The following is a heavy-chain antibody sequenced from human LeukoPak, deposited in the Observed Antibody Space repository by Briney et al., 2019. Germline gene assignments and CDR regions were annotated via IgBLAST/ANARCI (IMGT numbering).Heavy chain of an antibody. V-gene: IGHV3-23*01. CDR1: GIGFSSYA. CDR3: AMSPVVPAAPFDY. J-gene: IGHJ4*02. CDR2: ITDDGTTI. D-gene: IGHD2-2*01. Sequence: GGSLRLSCAASGIGFSSYAMNWVRQAPGKGPEWLSYITDDGTTIYYADSVKGRFTISRDNSKNTLYLQMNSLRAEDTAVYYCAMSPVVPAAPFDYWGQGTLVTVSS.